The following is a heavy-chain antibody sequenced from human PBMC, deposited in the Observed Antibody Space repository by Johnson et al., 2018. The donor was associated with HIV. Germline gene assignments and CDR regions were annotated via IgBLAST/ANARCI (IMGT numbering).Heavy chain of an antibody. CDR3: ARVVVITYHDAFDI. CDR1: GFTVSSNY. D-gene: IGHD3-22*01. V-gene: IGHV3-53*01. CDR2: IYSGGST. Sequence: EVQLVESGGGLVQPGGSLRLSCAASGFTVSSNYMSWVRQAPGKGLEWVSVIYSGGSTYYADSVTGRFTISRDNSKNTLYLQINSLRAEDTAVYYCARVVVITYHDAFDIWGQGTMVTVSS. J-gene: IGHJ3*02.